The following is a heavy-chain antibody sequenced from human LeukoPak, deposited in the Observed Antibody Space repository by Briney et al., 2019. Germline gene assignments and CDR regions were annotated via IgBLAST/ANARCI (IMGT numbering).Heavy chain of an antibody. CDR1: GFTFSSYE. CDR3: ARGRGYSGYDYFDY. CDR2: ISSSGSTI. D-gene: IGHD5-12*01. Sequence: GGSLRLSCAASGFTFSSYEMNWVRQAPGKGLEWVSYISSSGSTIYYADSVKGRFTISRDNAKNSLYLQMNSLRAEDTAVYYCARGRGYSGYDYFDYWGQGTLVTVSS. V-gene: IGHV3-48*03. J-gene: IGHJ4*02.